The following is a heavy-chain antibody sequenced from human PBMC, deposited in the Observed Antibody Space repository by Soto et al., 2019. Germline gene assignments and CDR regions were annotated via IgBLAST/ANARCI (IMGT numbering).Heavy chain of an antibody. Sequence: PGGSLRLSCAASGFIFSGSAMHWVRQASGKGLEWVGRIRSKANSYATAYAASVKGRFTISRDDSKNTAYLQMNSLKTEDTAVYYCTRIEDIVVVVAATGAFDIWGQGTMVTVSS. J-gene: IGHJ3*02. CDR1: GFIFSGSA. CDR2: IRSKANSYAT. D-gene: IGHD2-15*01. CDR3: TRIEDIVVVVAATGAFDI. V-gene: IGHV3-73*01.